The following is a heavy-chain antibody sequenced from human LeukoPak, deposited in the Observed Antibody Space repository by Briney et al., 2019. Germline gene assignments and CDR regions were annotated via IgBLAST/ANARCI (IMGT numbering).Heavy chain of an antibody. V-gene: IGHV1-46*01. D-gene: IGHD3-10*01. Sequence: ASVKVSCKASGYTFTSYYMHWVRQAPGQGLEWMGIINPSGGSTTYAQKFQGRVTMTRDMSTSTVYMELSSLRSEDTAVYYCARVQYYYGSGSYGFFDSWGQGTLVTVSS. CDR2: INPSGGST. J-gene: IGHJ4*02. CDR1: GYTFTSYY. CDR3: ARVQYYYGSGSYGFFDS.